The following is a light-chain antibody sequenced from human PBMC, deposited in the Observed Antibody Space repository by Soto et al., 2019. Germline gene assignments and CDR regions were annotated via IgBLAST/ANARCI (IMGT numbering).Light chain of an antibody. CDR2: KAT. CDR1: QSIGSW. CDR3: QHYHDFQYT. Sequence: DIQMTQSPSTLSASVGDGVTITCRASQSIGSWLAWYQQKPGKAPKLLIYKATNLQSGVPSRFSGSGSGADFSLTISSLQPVDSATYFCQHYHDFQYTFGPWTKLEI. V-gene: IGKV1-5*03. J-gene: IGKJ2*01.